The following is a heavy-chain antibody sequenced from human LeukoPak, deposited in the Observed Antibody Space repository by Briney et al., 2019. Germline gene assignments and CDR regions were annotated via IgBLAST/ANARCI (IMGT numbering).Heavy chain of an antibody. CDR2: INAGGDST. V-gene: IGHV3-23*01. D-gene: IGHD1-14*01. CDR1: GFTFENYG. CDR3: ARAPRGYRMGYMDV. J-gene: IGHJ6*03. Sequence: GGTLRLSCAASGFTFENYGMGWVRQAPGAGLEWVSSINAGGDSTNYTDSVKGRFTSSRDNSKNTLYLQMNSLRAEDTAVYYCARAPRGYRMGYMDVWGKGTTVTISS.